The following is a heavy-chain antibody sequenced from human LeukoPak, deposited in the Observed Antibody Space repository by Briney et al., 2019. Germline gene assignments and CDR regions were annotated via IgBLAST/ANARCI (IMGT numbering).Heavy chain of an antibody. Sequence: GGSLRLSRAASGFTVSGNYMSWVRQAPGKGLEWVSVIYSGGSTYYADSVKGRFTISRDNSKNTLYLQMNSLRAEDTAVYYCARAPHSSGYLLFDYWGQGTLVTVSS. V-gene: IGHV3-53*01. CDR3: ARAPHSSGYLLFDY. J-gene: IGHJ4*02. D-gene: IGHD3-22*01. CDR2: IYSGGST. CDR1: GFTVSGNY.